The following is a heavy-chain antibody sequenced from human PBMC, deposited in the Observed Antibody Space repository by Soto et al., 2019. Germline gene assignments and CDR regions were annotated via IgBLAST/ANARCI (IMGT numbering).Heavy chain of an antibody. Sequence: SGPTLVNPTETLTLTCIFSGFSLSPRGVGVSWIRQPPGEALEWLALIYWNDDKRYSSSLNSRLTITKDTSKNQVVLTMTNMDPVDTATYYCAHSHDSSGYPYYFDYWGQGTLVTVSS. D-gene: IGHD3-22*01. J-gene: IGHJ4*02. CDR1: GFSLSPRGVG. CDR3: AHSHDSSGYPYYFDY. V-gene: IGHV2-5*01. CDR2: IYWNDDK.